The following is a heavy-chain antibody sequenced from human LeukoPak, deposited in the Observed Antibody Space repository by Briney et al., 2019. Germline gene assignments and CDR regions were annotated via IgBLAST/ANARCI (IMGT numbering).Heavy chain of an antibody. Sequence: GGSLRLSWAASGFTFDDYGMSWVRKAPGKGLEWVSGINWNGGSTGYADSVKGRFTISRDNAKNSLYLQMNSLRAEDTALYYCARGGPMTSYYYYYMDVWGKGTTVTVSS. V-gene: IGHV3-20*04. CDR3: ARGGPMTSYYYYYMDV. CDR1: GFTFDDYG. D-gene: IGHD3-22*01. CDR2: INWNGGST. J-gene: IGHJ6*03.